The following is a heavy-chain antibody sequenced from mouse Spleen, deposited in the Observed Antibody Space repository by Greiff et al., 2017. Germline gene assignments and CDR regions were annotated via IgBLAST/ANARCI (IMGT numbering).Heavy chain of an antibody. Sequence: DVMLVESGGGLVPPGGSLKLSCATSGFTFSDYYMYWVRQTPEKRLEWVAYISNGGGSTYYPDTVKGRFTISRDNAKNTLYLQMSRLKSEDTAMYYCARPYDGYYDAMDYWGQGTSVTVSS. V-gene: IGHV5-12*02. CDR3: ARPYDGYYDAMDY. J-gene: IGHJ4*01. CDR1: GFTFSDYY. D-gene: IGHD2-3*01. CDR2: ISNGGGST.